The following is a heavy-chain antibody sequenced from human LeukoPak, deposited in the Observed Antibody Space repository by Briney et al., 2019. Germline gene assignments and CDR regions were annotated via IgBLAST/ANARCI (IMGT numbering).Heavy chain of an antibody. J-gene: IGHJ3*02. V-gene: IGHV3-74*01. D-gene: IGHD4-17*01. CDR1: GFTFSSYW. CDR3: ARGAYGDYGFYAFDI. Sequence: GGSLRLSCEASGFTFSSYWMHWVRQAPGKGLVWVSRINSDGSSTSYADSVKGRFTISRDNAKNTLYLQMNSLRAEDTAVYYCARGAYGDYGFYAFDIWGQGTMVTVSS. CDR2: INSDGSST.